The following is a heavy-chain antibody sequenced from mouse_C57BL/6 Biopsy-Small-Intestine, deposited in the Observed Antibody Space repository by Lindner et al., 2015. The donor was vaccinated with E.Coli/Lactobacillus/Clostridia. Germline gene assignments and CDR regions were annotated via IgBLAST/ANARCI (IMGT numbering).Heavy chain of an antibody. CDR2: INPGSGGT. CDR3: ARRNYDYDGYYFDY. Sequence: VQLQESGAELVRPGTSVKVSCRASGYAFTNYLIEWVNQRPGQGLEWIGMINPGSGGTNYNEKFKGKATLTADKSSSTAYMQFSSLTSEDSAVYFRARRNYDYDGYYFDYWGQGTTLTVSS. CDR1: GYAFTNYL. V-gene: IGHV1-54*01. J-gene: IGHJ2*01. D-gene: IGHD2-4*01.